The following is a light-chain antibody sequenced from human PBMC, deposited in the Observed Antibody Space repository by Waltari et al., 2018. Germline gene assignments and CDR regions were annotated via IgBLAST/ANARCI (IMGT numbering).Light chain of an antibody. CDR1: RSISTA. Sequence: EVVLTQSPAILSLSPGERATLLCRARRSISTALAWYHHKPGKAPKIVIFDSLNRATGIPARFSGSGSGTDFTLTITNVEPEDFAVYYCQQRYSWPRTFGQGTKVEI. J-gene: IGKJ1*01. CDR2: DSL. CDR3: QQRYSWPRT. V-gene: IGKV3-11*01.